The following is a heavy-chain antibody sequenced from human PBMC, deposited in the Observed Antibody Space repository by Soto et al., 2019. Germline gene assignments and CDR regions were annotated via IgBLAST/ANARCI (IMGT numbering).Heavy chain of an antibody. CDR2: MEPSTGRT. CDR1: GYSFTSLD. Sequence: QVQLMQSGAEVREPGASVKVSCKASGYSFTSLDINWVRQTAGQGLEWMGWMEPSTGRTGYAQKFQGRVTMTRDTSINTAYMELTTLTSDDTAFYYCAGGVSAGVDYWGQGTLVIVSS. J-gene: IGHJ4*02. D-gene: IGHD1-26*01. CDR3: AGGVSAGVDY. V-gene: IGHV1-8*01.